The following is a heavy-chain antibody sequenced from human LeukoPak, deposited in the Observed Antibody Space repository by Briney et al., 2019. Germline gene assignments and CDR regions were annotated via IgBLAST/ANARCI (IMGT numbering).Heavy chain of an antibody. D-gene: IGHD3-3*01. CDR2: ISSSSSYI. CDR1: GFTFSSYS. J-gene: IGHJ3*02. V-gene: IGHV3-21*01. Sequence: GGSLRLSCAASGFTFSSYSMNWVRQAPGKGLEWVSSISSSSSYIYYADSMKGRFTISRDNAKKSLYLQMNSLRAEDTAVYYCARGDPDISFGVTGEAFDIWGQGTMVTVSS. CDR3: ARGDPDISFGVTGEAFDI.